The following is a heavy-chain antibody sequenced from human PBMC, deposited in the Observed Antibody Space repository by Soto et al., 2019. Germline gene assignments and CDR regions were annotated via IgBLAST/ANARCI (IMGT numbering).Heavy chain of an antibody. Sequence: EVQLLESGGGLVQPGGSLRLSCAASGFTCNNYAMTWVRQAPGKGLEWVSGISASGGSTNYADSVKGRITISRDNSKNTLYLQMNSLRAEDTAVYYRAKAAPDDFCSGYHELFGYWGQATLVTVSS. J-gene: IGHJ4*02. D-gene: IGHD3-3*01. CDR1: GFTCNNYA. CDR2: ISASGGST. V-gene: IGHV3-23*01. CDR3: AKAAPDDFCSGYHELFGY.